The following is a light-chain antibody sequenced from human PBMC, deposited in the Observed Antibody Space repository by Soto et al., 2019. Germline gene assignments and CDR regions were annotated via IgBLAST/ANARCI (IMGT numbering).Light chain of an antibody. Sequence: IVLTQSPATLSLSPWEIATLSCGASQNINRYCACYHQKPGQPTRLIIYDAPTRATGIPARFSGSGSGTDFTLTISSLEPEDFAVYSCQQRSNWPITFGQGTRLEIK. CDR1: QNINRY. CDR3: QQRSNWPIT. V-gene: IGKV3-11*01. CDR2: DAP. J-gene: IGKJ5*01.